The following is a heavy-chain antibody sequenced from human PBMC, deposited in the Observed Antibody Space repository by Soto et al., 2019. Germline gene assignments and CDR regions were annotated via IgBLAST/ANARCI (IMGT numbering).Heavy chain of an antibody. CDR1: GGSFSGYY. CDR3: ARLTRRVETADY. Sequence: PSETLSLTCAVYGGSFSGYYWSWIRQPPGKGLEWIGEINHSGSTNYNPSLKSRVTISVDTSKNQFSLKLSSVTAADTAVYYCARLTRRVETADYWGQGTLVTVSS. D-gene: IGHD3-3*01. V-gene: IGHV4-34*01. CDR2: INHSGST. J-gene: IGHJ4*02.